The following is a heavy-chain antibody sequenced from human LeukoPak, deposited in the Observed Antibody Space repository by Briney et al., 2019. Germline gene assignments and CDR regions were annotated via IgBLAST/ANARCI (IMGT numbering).Heavy chain of an antibody. CDR3: ASYCSSTSCYGRGFQH. D-gene: IGHD2-2*01. CDR2: IKQDGSEK. CDR1: GFTFSSYW. Sequence: PGGSLRLSCAASGFTFSSYWMSWVRQAPGKGLEWVANIKQDGSEKYYVDSVKGRFTISRDNAKNSLYLQMNSLRAEDTAVYYCASYCSSTSCYGRGFQHWGQGTLVTVSS. V-gene: IGHV3-7*01. J-gene: IGHJ1*01.